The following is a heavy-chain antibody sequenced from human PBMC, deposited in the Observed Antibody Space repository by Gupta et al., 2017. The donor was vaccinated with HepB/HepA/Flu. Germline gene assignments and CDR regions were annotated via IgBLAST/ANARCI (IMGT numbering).Heavy chain of an antibody. J-gene: IGHJ6*02. CDR3: ARKTEYCTNDICYIRGGYTYGNDGMDV. Sequence: EVQLLESGGGLVQPGGSLRLLCAASGFTFSSHAMSWVHQPPGKGLVWVSSSSGRGETTYYADSVKGRFAISRDNSKNTLYLQMSSLSAEDTAVYYCARKTEYCTNDICYIRGGYTYGNDGMDVWGQGTTVTVSS. CDR2: SSGRGETT. CDR1: GFTFSSHA. D-gene: IGHD2-8*01. V-gene: IGHV3-23*01.